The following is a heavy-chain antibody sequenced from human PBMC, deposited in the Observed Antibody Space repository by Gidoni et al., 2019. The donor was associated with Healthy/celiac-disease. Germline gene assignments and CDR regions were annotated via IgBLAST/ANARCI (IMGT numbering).Heavy chain of an antibody. D-gene: IGHD3-22*01. J-gene: IGHJ3*02. Sequence: EVQLLESGGGLVQPGGSLRLSCAASGFTFSSYAMSWVRQAPGKGLEWVSAISGSGGSTYYADSVKGRFTISRDNSKNTQYLQMNSLRAEDTAVYYCAKVCRSGYYPHDAFDIWGQGTMVTVSS. CDR2: ISGSGGST. CDR1: GFTFSSYA. CDR3: AKVCRSGYYPHDAFDI. V-gene: IGHV3-23*01.